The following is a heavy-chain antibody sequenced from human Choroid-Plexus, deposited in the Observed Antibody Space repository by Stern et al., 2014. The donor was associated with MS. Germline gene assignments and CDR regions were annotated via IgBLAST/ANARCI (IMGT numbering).Heavy chain of an antibody. D-gene: IGHD3-3*01. CDR3: ARVYNTIYGIVTQRGSGMDV. CDR1: GFTFGNYW. Sequence: EVQLVESGGGLVQPGGSLTISCTAAGFTFGNYWMTWVRQAPGKGLEWVGNIKEDGTEKNYVDSVKGRVTISRENARNSLYLQMNSLRVEDTALYYCARVYNTIYGIVTQRGSGMDVWGQGTTVIVSS. J-gene: IGHJ6*02. CDR2: IKEDGTEK. V-gene: IGHV3-7*01.